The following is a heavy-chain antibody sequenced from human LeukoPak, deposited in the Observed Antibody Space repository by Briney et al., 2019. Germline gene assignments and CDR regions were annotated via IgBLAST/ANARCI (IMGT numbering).Heavy chain of an antibody. J-gene: IGHJ4*02. Sequence: PGGSLRLSCAASGFTFRSYAMSRVRQAPGKGLEWVSAISGSGGSTYYADSVKGRFTISRDNSKNTLYLQMNSLRAEDTAVYYCAKDHGYSCDLPFDYWGQGTLVTVSS. CDR3: AKDHGYSCDLPFDY. D-gene: IGHD5-18*01. CDR2: ISGSGGST. V-gene: IGHV3-23*01. CDR1: GFTFRSYA.